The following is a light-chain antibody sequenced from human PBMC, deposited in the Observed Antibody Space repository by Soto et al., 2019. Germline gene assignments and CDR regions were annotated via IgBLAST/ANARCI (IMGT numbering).Light chain of an antibody. J-gene: IGKJ1*01. Sequence: AIQLTQSPSSLSASVGDRVTITCRASQGISSALAWYQQKPGKSPNLLIYYASTLESGVPSRFSGSGSGTDFTLTVTSLRPEDFATYFCQQYDKYSTFGPGTKV. CDR2: YAS. CDR1: QGISSA. V-gene: IGKV1D-13*01. CDR3: QQYDKYST.